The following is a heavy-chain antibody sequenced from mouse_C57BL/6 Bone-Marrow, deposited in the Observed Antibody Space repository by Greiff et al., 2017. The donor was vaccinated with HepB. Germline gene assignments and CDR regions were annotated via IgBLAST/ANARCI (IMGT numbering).Heavy chain of an antibody. D-gene: IGHD1-1*01. Sequence: VQLQQPGAELVKPGASVKMSCKASGYTFTSYWITWVKQRPGQGLEWIGDIYPGSGNTNYNEKFKSKATLTVDTSSSTAYMQLSSLTSEDSAVYYCAREGFYYGSSYGYWYFDVWGTGTTVTVSS. V-gene: IGHV1-55*01. CDR2: IYPGSGNT. CDR1: GYTFTSYW. CDR3: AREGFYYGSSYGYWYFDV. J-gene: IGHJ1*03.